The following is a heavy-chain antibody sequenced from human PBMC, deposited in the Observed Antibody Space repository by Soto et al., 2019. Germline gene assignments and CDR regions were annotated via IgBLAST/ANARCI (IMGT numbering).Heavy chain of an antibody. J-gene: IGHJ3*02. CDR1: GFTFSSHA. CDR3: ARDRDGYGSFDI. V-gene: IGHV3-23*01. CDR2: ISGSGGST. D-gene: IGHD5-18*01. Sequence: GESLKISCAASGFTFSSHAMNWVRQTSGKGLEWVSSISGSGGSTYYADSVKGRFTISRDNSKKTLHLQLNSLRAGDTAVYYCARDRDGYGSFDIWGLGTMVTVSS.